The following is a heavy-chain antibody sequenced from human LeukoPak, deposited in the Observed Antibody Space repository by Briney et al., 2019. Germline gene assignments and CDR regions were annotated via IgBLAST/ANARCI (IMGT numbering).Heavy chain of an antibody. D-gene: IGHD2-21*01. CDR3: AKDVVGYDY. J-gene: IGHJ4*02. CDR1: GFSLSSSW. Sequence: GGSLRLSCAAAGFSLSSSWMSWVRQAPGKGMEWVANIKQDGSENYYVDSVKGRFTISRDNAKISLYLQMNSLSAEDTAGYYCAKDVVGYDYWGQGTLVTVSS. V-gene: IGHV3-7*01. CDR2: IKQDGSEN.